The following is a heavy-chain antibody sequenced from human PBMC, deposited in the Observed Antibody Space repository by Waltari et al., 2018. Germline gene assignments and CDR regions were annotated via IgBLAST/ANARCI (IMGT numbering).Heavy chain of an antibody. D-gene: IGHD3-10*01. J-gene: IGHJ4*02. CDR3: VRDRAWFGELLAEY. V-gene: IGHV3-7*01. Sequence: EVQLVESGGALVQPGGSLELTCEASGFSFTRYWMSWVRQVPGKGLEWVANIKDDARKQNYVDSVRGRFIVSRDNGKNTVSLQMKNLRVEDSAVYYCVRDRAWFGELLAEYWGQGTLVTVSS. CDR1: GFSFTRYW. CDR2: IKDDARKQ.